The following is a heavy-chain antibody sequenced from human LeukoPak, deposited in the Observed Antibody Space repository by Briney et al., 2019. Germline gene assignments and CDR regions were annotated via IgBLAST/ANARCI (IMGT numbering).Heavy chain of an antibody. J-gene: IGHJ4*02. Sequence: GRSLRLSCAASGFTFSAYGMHWVRQAPGKGLEWVAVIPYDGSNNYYADSVKGRFTSSRDNSKNTLYLQMNSLRAEDTAVYYCAKVKLTGHTYGNFDSWGQGTLVTVSS. V-gene: IGHV3-30*18. CDR2: IPYDGSNN. CDR1: GFTFSAYG. CDR3: AKVKLTGHTYGNFDS. D-gene: IGHD5-18*01.